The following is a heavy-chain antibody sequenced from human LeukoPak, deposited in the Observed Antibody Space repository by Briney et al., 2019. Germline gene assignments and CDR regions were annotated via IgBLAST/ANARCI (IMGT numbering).Heavy chain of an antibody. Sequence: GGSLRLSCAASGFTFSSYWMHWVRQAPGKGLMWVSRINSDGSITSYADSVKGRLTISRDNAKNTLYVQMNSLRAEGTAVYYCARVRATFSPHFDNWGQGTLVTVSS. J-gene: IGHJ4*02. CDR3: ARVRATFSPHFDN. D-gene: IGHD5-12*01. CDR1: GFTFSSYW. CDR2: INSDGSIT. V-gene: IGHV3-74*01.